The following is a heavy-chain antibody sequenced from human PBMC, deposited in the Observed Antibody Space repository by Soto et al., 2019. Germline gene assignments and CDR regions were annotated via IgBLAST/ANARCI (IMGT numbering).Heavy chain of an antibody. D-gene: IGHD6-13*01. CDR2: ISAYNGNT. J-gene: IGHJ6*02. CDR3: ARLAAAGKVDYYYYYGMDV. V-gene: IGHV1-18*04. CDR1: GYTFTSYG. Sequence: ASVKVSCKASGYTFTSYGISWVRQAPGQGLEWMGWISAYNGNTNYAQKLQGRVTMTTDTSTSTAYMELRSMRSDDTAVYYCARLAAAGKVDYYYYYGMDVWGPGTTVTVS.